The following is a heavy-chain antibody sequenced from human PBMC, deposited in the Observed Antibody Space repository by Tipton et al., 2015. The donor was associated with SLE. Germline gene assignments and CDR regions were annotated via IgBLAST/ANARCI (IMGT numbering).Heavy chain of an antibody. V-gene: IGHV4-39*07. CDR3: ARAELGDFDY. D-gene: IGHD7-27*01. CDR1: GGSIRSSSHY. Sequence: TLSLTCTVSGGSIRSSSHYWGWIRQPPGKGLEWIGSIYHSGSTSYNPSLKSRVTISVDTSKNQFSLRLSSVTAADTAVYYCARAELGDFDYWGPGSLVTVSS. CDR2: IYHSGST. J-gene: IGHJ4*02.